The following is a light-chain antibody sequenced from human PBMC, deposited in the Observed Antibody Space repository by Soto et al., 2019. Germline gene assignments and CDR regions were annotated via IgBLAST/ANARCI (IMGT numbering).Light chain of an antibody. Sequence: DIQMTQSPSTLSASVGDRVTITCRASQNINAWLAWYQQKPGKAPRLLISDASNFESGVSSRFSGSGYGTEFTLTISRLQPDDFATYYCQQFHTYYSFGQGTELEIK. CDR2: DAS. V-gene: IGKV1-5*01. CDR3: QQFHTYYS. J-gene: IGKJ2*01. CDR1: QNINAW.